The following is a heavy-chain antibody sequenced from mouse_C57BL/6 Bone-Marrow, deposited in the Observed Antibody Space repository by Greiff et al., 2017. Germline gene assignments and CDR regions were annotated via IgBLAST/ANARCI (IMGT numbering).Heavy chain of an antibody. J-gene: IGHJ1*03. Sequence: EVQLQQSGAELVRPGASVKLSCTASGFNIKDDYMHWVKQRPEQGLEWIGWIDPENGDTEYASKFQGKATITADTSSNTAYLQLSSLTSEDTAVCYCTYVYGNWYFDGWGTGTTVTVSS. CDR3: TYVYGNWYFDG. CDR1: GFNIKDDY. D-gene: IGHD2-1*01. V-gene: IGHV14-4*01. CDR2: IDPENGDT.